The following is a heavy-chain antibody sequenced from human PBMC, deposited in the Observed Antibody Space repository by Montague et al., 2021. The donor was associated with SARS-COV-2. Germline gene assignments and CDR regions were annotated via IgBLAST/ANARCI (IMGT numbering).Heavy chain of an antibody. D-gene: IGHD6-19*01. J-gene: IGHJ4*02. CDR3: ATQEDPSGWIPGPFDF. CDR2: IYYRGST. Sequence: SETLSLTCTVSGGSISSSTYYWAWICQPPGKGLEWIGSIYYRGSTYYNPSLKSRVFISVDTSKKQLSLTLTSVTAADTAVYYCATQEDPSGWIPGPFDFWGQGTLLSVSS. CDR1: GGSISSSTYY. V-gene: IGHV4-39*01.